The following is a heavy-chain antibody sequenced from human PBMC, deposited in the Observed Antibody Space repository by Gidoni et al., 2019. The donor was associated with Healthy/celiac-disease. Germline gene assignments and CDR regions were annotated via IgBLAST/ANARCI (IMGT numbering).Heavy chain of an antibody. J-gene: IGHJ3*02. Sequence: EVQLLESGGGLVQPGGSLRLSCAASGFTFSSYAMSWVRQAPGKGLEWVSAISGSGGSTYYADSVKGRFTISRDNSKNTLYLQMNSLRAEDTAVYYCANPYDSRNDAFDIWGQGTMVTVSS. CDR3: ANPYDSRNDAFDI. V-gene: IGHV3-23*01. CDR1: GFTFSSYA. D-gene: IGHD3-22*01. CDR2: ISGSGGST.